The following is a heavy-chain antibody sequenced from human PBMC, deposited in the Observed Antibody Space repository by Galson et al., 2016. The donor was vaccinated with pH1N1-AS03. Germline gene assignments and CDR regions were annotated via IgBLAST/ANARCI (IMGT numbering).Heavy chain of an antibody. CDR1: GFSLNTSEVG. D-gene: IGHD2-21*02. Sequence: PALVKPTQTLTLTCTFSGFSLNTSEVGVGWIRQPPGKALEWLALISWNDNKLYRPSLKSRLTITKDTSKNQVVLTMTNMDPEDTATYYCGHSTAGYWGQGILVTVSS. CDR3: GHSTAGY. J-gene: IGHJ4*02. V-gene: IGHV2-5*01. CDR2: ISWNDNK.